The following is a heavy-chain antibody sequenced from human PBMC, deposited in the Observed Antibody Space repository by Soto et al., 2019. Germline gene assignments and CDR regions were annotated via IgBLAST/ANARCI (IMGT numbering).Heavy chain of an antibody. V-gene: IGHV4-31*03. CDR1: GVSISSGGYY. D-gene: IGHD3-22*01. CDR2: IYYSGST. Sequence: PSETLSLTCTISGVSISSGGYYWNWIRQHPGKGLEWIGYIYYSGSTYYNPSLKSRVTISVDTSKNQFSLKLNSVTAADTAVYYCAKSLRTYYDSSGSPVDYWGQG. CDR3: AKSLRTYYDSSGSPVDY. J-gene: IGHJ4*02.